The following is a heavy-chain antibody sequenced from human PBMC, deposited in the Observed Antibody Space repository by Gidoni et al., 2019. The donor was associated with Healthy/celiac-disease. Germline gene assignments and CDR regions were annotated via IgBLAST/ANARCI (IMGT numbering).Heavy chain of an antibody. CDR2: INHSGST. Sequence: QVQLQQWGAGLLKPSETLSLTCAVYGGSFSGYFWSWIRQPPGKGLEWIGEINHSGSTNYNPSLKSRVTISVDTSKNQFSLKLSSVTAADTAVYYCASRITMVRGVIIKKNDAFDIWGQGTMVTVSS. V-gene: IGHV4-34*01. D-gene: IGHD3-10*01. CDR1: GGSFSGYF. J-gene: IGHJ3*02. CDR3: ASRITMVRGVIIKKNDAFDI.